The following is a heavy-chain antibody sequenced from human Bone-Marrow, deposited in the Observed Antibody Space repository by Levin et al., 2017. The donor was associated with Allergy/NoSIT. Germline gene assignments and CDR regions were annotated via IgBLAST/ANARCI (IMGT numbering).Heavy chain of an antibody. CDR1: GYDFSTYW. J-gene: IGHJ3*02. CDR3: ARLGRGIGAGGITKTNAFDM. Sequence: KVSCTGSGYDFSTYWIAWVRQTPGKGLEWVGVIYPADSDTRYSPSFQGQVTISVDKSIRTASLHWSSLRASDSAMYYCARLGRGIGAGGITKTNAFDMWGQGTLVTVSS. D-gene: IGHD6-25*01. V-gene: IGHV5-51*01. CDR2: IYPADSDT.